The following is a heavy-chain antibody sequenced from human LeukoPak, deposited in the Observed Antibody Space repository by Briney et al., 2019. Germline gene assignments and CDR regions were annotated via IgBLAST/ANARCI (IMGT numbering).Heavy chain of an antibody. Sequence: GESLKISCKGSGYSFTSYWIGWVRRMPGKGLEWMGIIYPGDSDTRYSPSFQGQVTISADKSISTAYLQWSSLKASDTAMYYCARQESSYSSGWYVSYFDYWGQGTLVTVSS. CDR2: IYPGDSDT. V-gene: IGHV5-51*01. CDR3: ARQESSYSSGWYVSYFDY. D-gene: IGHD6-19*01. J-gene: IGHJ4*02. CDR1: GYSFTSYW.